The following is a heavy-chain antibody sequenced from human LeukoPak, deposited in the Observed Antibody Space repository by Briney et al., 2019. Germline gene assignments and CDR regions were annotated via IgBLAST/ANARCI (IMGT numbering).Heavy chain of an antibody. CDR1: GGSFSGYY. CDR3: ARRRTMSIAARPDFDY. J-gene: IGHJ4*02. Sequence: PSETLSLTCAVYGGSFSGYYWSWIRQPPGKGLEWIGEINHSGSTNYNPSLKSRVTISVDTSKNQFSLKLSSVTAADTAVYYCARRRTMSIAARPDFDYWGQGTLVTVSS. CDR2: INHSGST. D-gene: IGHD6-6*01. V-gene: IGHV4-34*01.